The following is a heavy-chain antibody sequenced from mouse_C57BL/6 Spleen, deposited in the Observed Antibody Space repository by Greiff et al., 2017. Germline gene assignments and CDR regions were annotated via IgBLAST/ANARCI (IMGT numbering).Heavy chain of an antibody. CDR2: ISSGGSYT. J-gene: IGHJ4*01. CDR1: GFTFSSYG. D-gene: IGHD2-5*01. CDR3: ARQDYSNPYYYAMDY. Sequence: EVQRVESGGDLVKPGGSLKLSCAASGFTFSSYGMSWVRQTPDKRLEWVATISSGGSYTYYPDSVKGRFTISRENAKNTLYLQMSRLKSEDTAMYYCARQDYSNPYYYAMDYWGQGTSVTVSS. V-gene: IGHV5-6*01.